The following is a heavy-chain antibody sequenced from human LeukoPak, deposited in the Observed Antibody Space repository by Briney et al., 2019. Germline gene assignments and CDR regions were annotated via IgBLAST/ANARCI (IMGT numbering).Heavy chain of an antibody. D-gene: IGHD5-12*01. Sequence: GASVKVSCKASGGTFSSYAISWVRQAPGQGLEWMGIIDPSGPSVTYAQIFQGRLIVTRDTSTSTVYMQLSSLRSEDTAMYYCARATSPIAYDWNSWGQGTLVTVSS. J-gene: IGHJ4*02. CDR3: ARATSPIAYDWNS. V-gene: IGHV1-46*01. CDR1: GGTFSSYA. CDR2: IDPSGPSV.